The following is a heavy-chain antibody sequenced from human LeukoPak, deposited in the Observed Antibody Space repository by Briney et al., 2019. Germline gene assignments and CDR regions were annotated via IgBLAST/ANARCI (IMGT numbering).Heavy chain of an antibody. CDR3: ARDKDYYFDY. Sequence: PSETLSLTCTGSGGSISSYYWSWIRQPPGKGLEWIGYIYYSGSTNYNPSLKSRVTISVDTSKNQFSLKLSSVTAADTAVYYCARDKDYYFDYWGQGTLVTVSS. CDR2: IYYSGST. V-gene: IGHV4-59*01. CDR1: GGSISSYY. J-gene: IGHJ4*02.